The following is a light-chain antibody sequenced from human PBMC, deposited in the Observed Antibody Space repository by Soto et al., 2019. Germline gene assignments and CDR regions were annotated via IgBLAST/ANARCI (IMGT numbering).Light chain of an antibody. CDR3: QQYNSYPLT. Sequence: DIQMTQSPSTLSASVGDRVTITCRASQSISSWLAWYQQKPGKAPKLLIYKASSSESGVPSRFSGSGSGTEFTLTISSLQPDDFATYYCQQYNSYPLTFGGGTKVDIK. J-gene: IGKJ4*01. CDR1: QSISSW. V-gene: IGKV1-5*03. CDR2: KAS.